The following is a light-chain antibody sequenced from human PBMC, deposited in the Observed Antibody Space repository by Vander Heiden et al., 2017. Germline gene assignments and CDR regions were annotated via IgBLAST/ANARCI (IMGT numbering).Light chain of an antibody. Sequence: QPVFTQPPSVSAAPGQKVTISCSGSSSNIGNNYVSWYQQLPGTAPKLLIYDNNKRPSGIPDRFSGSKSGTSATLGITGLQTGDEADYYCGTWDSSLSAYVFGTGTKVTVL. CDR2: DNN. CDR1: SSNIGNNY. CDR3: GTWDSSLSAYV. J-gene: IGLJ1*01. V-gene: IGLV1-51*01.